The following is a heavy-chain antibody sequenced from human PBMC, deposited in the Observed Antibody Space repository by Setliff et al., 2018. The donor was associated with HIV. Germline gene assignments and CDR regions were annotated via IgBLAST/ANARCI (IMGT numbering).Heavy chain of an antibody. CDR3: ARGMDYYDTSGYYQYYFDY. V-gene: IGHV1-2*02. Sequence: ASVKVSCKASGYTFTDYYMHWVRQAPGQGLEWMGWVNPNSGGTNYAPKFQGRVTMTWDTSISTAYMELSRLRSDDTAVYYCARGMDYYDTSGYYQYYFDYWGQGTLVTVSS. J-gene: IGHJ4*02. CDR2: VNPNSGGT. D-gene: IGHD3-22*01. CDR1: GYTFTDYY.